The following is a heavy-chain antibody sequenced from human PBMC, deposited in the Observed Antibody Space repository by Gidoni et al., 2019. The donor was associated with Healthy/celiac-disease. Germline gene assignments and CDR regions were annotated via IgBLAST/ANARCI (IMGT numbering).Heavy chain of an antibody. V-gene: IGHV3-23*01. Sequence: EVQLLESGGGLVQPGGALRLSCAASGFTFSSYAMSWVRQATGKGLEWVSAISGSGGSTYYADSVKCRFTISRDNSKNTLYLQMNSLRAEDTAVYYCASIAAAGTIFYFDYWGQGTLVTVSS. J-gene: IGHJ4*02. CDR1: GFTFSSYA. CDR2: ISGSGGST. CDR3: ASIAAAGTIFYFDY. D-gene: IGHD6-13*01.